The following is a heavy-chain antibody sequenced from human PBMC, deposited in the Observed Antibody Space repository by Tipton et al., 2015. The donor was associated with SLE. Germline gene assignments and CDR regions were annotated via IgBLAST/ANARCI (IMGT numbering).Heavy chain of an antibody. CDR3: ARGGRWFGESTFDY. J-gene: IGHJ4*02. CDR2: ISYDGSNK. Sequence: QLVQSGGGLVQPGGSLRLSCAASGFTFSSYAMHWVRQAPGKGLEWVAVISYDGSNKYYADSVKGRFTISRDNSKNTLYLQMNSLRAEDTAVYYCARGGRWFGESTFDYWGQGTLVAVSS. CDR1: GFTFSSYA. D-gene: IGHD3-10*01. V-gene: IGHV3-30-3*01.